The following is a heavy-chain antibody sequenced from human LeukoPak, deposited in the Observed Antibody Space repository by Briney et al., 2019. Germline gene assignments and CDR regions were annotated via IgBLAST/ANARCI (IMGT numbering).Heavy chain of an antibody. Sequence: GGSLRLSCAASGFTFSSYSMNWVRQAPGKGLEWVSSISSSSSYIYYADSVKGRFTISRDNAKNSLYLQMNSLRAEDTAVYYCARDPLLEWLLRPAQDYYYYMDVWGKGTTVTVSS. V-gene: IGHV3-21*01. D-gene: IGHD3-3*01. CDR3: ARDPLLEWLLRPAQDYYYYMDV. J-gene: IGHJ6*03. CDR2: ISSSSSYI. CDR1: GFTFSSYS.